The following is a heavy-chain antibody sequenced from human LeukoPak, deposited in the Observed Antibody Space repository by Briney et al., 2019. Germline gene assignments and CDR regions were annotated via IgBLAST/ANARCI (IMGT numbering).Heavy chain of an antibody. J-gene: IGHJ4*02. CDR3: AKGGGDTAMLGDYFDY. Sequence: GGSVRLSCAASGFTFDDYTMHWVRQAPGKGLEWVFLIIWEGGTTYYAYSVKGRFTISRDNIKNSLYLQMNSLRTEDTALYYCAKGGGDTAMLGDYFDYWGQRTLVTVSS. CDR1: GFTFDDYT. CDR2: IIWEGGTT. D-gene: IGHD5-18*01. V-gene: IGHV3-43*01.